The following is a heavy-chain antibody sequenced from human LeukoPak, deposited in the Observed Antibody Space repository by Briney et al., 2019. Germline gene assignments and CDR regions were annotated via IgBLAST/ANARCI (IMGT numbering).Heavy chain of an antibody. Sequence: ASVKVSCKASGYTFTGYYMHWVRQAPGQGLEWMGWINPNSGGTNYAQKFQGRVTMTRDTSISTAYMELSRLRSDDTAVYYCARVLGIAVAGYPPYFDYWGQGTLVTVSS. V-gene: IGHV1-2*02. J-gene: IGHJ4*02. CDR2: INPNSGGT. CDR3: ARVLGIAVAGYPPYFDY. D-gene: IGHD6-19*01. CDR1: GYTFTGYY.